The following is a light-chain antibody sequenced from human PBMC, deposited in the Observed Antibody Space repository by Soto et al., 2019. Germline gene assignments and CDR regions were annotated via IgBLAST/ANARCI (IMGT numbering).Light chain of an antibody. CDR2: GAS. CDR1: ESVSSSQ. J-gene: IGKJ4*01. CDR3: QQYGTSRPT. Sequence: EIVLTQSPGTPPLSPGERATLSCRANESVSSSQLVWYQQKLGQAPRLLIYGASSRATGTPDRFSGSGSGTDFTLTISRLEPEDFAVYYCQQYGTSRPTFGGGTKVDIK. V-gene: IGKV3-20*01.